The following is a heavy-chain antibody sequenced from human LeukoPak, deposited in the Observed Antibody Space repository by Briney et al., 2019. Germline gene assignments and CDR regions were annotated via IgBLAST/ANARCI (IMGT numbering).Heavy chain of an antibody. D-gene: IGHD3-3*01. CDR2: IYYSGST. CDR1: GGSISSYY. Sequence: SETLSLTCTVSGGSISSYYWSWIRQPPGKGLEWIGNIYYSGSTNYNPSLKSRVTISVDTSKNQFSLKLSSVTAADTAVYYCARSYDFWSGYEKFYFEYWGQGTLVTVSS. CDR3: ARSYDFWSGYEKFYFEY. V-gene: IGHV4-59*01. J-gene: IGHJ4*02.